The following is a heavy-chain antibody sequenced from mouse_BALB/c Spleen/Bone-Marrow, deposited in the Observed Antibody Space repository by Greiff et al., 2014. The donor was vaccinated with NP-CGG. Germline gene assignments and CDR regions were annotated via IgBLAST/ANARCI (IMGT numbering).Heavy chain of an antibody. J-gene: IGHJ2*01. CDR2: ISSGSSTM. CDR3: ARSRFPDYGSSPFDY. V-gene: IGHV5-17*02. D-gene: IGHD1-1*01. Sequence: EVKLVESGGGLVQPGGSRKLSCAASGFTFSSFGMHWVRQAPEKGLEWVAYISSGSSTMYYADKVKGRFTISRDNPKNILFLQMTSLRSEDTAMYYCARSRFPDYGSSPFDYWGQGTTLTVSS. CDR1: GFTFSSFG.